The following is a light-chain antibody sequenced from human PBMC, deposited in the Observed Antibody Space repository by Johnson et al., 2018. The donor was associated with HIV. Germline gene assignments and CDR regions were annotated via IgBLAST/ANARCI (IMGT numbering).Light chain of an antibody. V-gene: IGLV1-51*01. CDR2: DND. J-gene: IGLJ1*01. Sequence: QSVLTQPPSVSAAPGQKVTISCSGSSSDMGNYAVSWYQQLPGTAHTLLIYDNDKRPSGIPDRFAGSMSGTSATLGITGLQHGDEADYYCGTWDGSLSAGVCGTGTKFTV. CDR3: GTWDGSLSAGV. CDR1: SSDMGNYA.